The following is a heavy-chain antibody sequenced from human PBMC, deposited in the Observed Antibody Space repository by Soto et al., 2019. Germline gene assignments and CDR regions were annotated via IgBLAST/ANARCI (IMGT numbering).Heavy chain of an antibody. CDR1: WGSISGYG. D-gene: IGHD6-13*01. CDR2: IYYSGST. J-gene: IGHJ6*03. Sequence: LETLCLTWTVAWGSISGYGGRWIRQPPRKGLEWIGYIYYSGSTNYNPSLKSRVTISVDTSKNQFSLKLSSVTAADTAVYYCASYLIAAAGSVDYYYVDVWGKGTTVTVSS. V-gene: IGHV4-59*08. CDR3: ASYLIAAAGSVDYYYVDV.